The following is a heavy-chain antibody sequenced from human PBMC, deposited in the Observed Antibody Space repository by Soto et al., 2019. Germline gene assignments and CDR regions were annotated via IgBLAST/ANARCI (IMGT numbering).Heavy chain of an antibody. J-gene: IGHJ6*02. Sequence: QVQLQESGPGLVKTSPTLSLPCTVSGGSISSGGYYWSWIRQHPGKGLEGIGYISYSGSTYSKPSLKRRVTIAVDTSKNQFSLKLISVTSAATAVYYCAASCVGCGGFNYYGMDVWGQGTTVTVSS. D-gene: IGHD2-21*01. CDR1: GGSISSGGYY. V-gene: IGHV4-31*03. CDR2: ISYSGST. CDR3: AASCVGCGGFNYYGMDV.